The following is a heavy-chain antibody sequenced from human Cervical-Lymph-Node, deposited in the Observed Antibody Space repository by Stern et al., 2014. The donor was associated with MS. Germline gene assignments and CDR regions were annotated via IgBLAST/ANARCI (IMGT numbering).Heavy chain of an antibody. Sequence: ESGPVLVKPTETLTLTCSVSGFSLSNPRMGVSWIRQPPGKALEXLAHIFSTDEKSYSTSLESRLTISRGTSKSQVVLTMTNMDPVDTATYYCARSYSGTYLDWFDPWGQGTLVTVSS. V-gene: IGHV2-26*01. J-gene: IGHJ5*02. CDR3: ARSYSGTYLDWFDP. D-gene: IGHD1-26*01. CDR1: GFSLSNPRMG. CDR2: IFSTDEK.